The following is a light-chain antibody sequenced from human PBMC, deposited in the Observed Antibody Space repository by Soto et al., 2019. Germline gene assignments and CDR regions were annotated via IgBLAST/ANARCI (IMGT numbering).Light chain of an antibody. CDR1: NIGGKN. V-gene: IGLV3-21*02. CDR3: HVWHRSSDRGV. J-gene: IGLJ1*01. CDR2: DDT. Sequence: SYELTQPPSVSVAPGQTARISCGGDNIGGKNVHWYQQKSGQAPVLVVYDDTDRTSGIPARFSGSNSGNTATLTITRVEAGDEADYFCHVWHRSSDRGVFGTGTKLTVL.